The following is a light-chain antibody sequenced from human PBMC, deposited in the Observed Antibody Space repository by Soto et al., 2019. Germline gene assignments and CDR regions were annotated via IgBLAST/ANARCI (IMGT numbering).Light chain of an antibody. CDR1: NSDVGAYDY. V-gene: IGLV2-11*01. Sequence: QSALTQPRSVSGSPGQSVIISCTGTNSDVGAYDYVSWYQQHPGKAPKLIIYDVTKRPSGVPDRFSASKSGNTASLTISGLQAEDEADYYCCSYAGSNTWVXGGGTKLTVL. CDR3: CSYAGSNTWV. CDR2: DVT. J-gene: IGLJ3*02.